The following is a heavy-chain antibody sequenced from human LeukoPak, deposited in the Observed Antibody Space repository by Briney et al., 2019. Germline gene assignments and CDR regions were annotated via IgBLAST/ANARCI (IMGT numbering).Heavy chain of an antibody. CDR1: GFTFSSYA. Sequence: PGGSLRLSCAASGFTFSSYAMHWVRQAPGKGLEYVSAISSNGGSTYYANSVKGRFTISRDNSKNTLYLQMGSLRAEDMAVYYCARDSSKHGLGQFDPWGQGTLVTVSS. J-gene: IGHJ5*02. CDR2: ISSNGGST. D-gene: IGHD3-16*01. CDR3: ARDSSKHGLGQFDP. V-gene: IGHV3-64*01.